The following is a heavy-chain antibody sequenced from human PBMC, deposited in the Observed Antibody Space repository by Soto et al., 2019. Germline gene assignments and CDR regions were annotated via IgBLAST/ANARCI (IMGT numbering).Heavy chain of an antibody. V-gene: IGHV3-48*01. Sequence: VHLVESGGGSVQPGGSLSLSCAASGITINTDGMNWVRQAPGKGLEWVSYISSSSDTIYYSDFVKGRFTISRDNAKNSLYLQMNILSVEDTATYYCARGMGMATTGRYDYWGQGTLVTVSS. CDR2: ISSSSDTI. CDR3: ARGMGMATTGRYDY. J-gene: IGHJ4*02. D-gene: IGHD1-1*01. CDR1: GITINTDG.